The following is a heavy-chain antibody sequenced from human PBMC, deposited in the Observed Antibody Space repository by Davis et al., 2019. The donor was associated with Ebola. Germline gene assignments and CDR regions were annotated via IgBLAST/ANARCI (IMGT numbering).Heavy chain of an antibody. V-gene: IGHV1-18*04. CDR2: INPHNGNT. D-gene: IGHD1-1*01. Sequence: AASVKVSCKSSGHTFAGYYMHWVRQAPGQGLEWMGWINPHNGNTNYAQNVQGRVTMTTDTSTSTAYMEVGSLKSDDTAVYYCARAQFPTTSDHWGQGTLVTVSS. CDR3: ARAQFPTTSDH. CDR1: GHTFAGYY. J-gene: IGHJ4*02.